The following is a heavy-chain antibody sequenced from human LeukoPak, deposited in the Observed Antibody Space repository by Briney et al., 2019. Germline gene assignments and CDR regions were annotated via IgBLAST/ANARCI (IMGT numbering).Heavy chain of an antibody. CDR1: GFTFSSYS. Sequence: AGGSLRLSCAASGFTFSSYSMNWVRQAPGKGLEWVSYISSSSSTIYYADSVKGRFTISRDNAKNSLYLQMNSLRAEDTAVYYCARDSGSYFIDYWGQGTLVTVSS. J-gene: IGHJ4*02. D-gene: IGHD1-26*01. CDR2: ISSSSSTI. CDR3: ARDSGSYFIDY. V-gene: IGHV3-48*01.